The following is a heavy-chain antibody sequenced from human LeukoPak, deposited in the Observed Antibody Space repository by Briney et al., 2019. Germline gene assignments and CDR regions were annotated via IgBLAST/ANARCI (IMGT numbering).Heavy chain of an antibody. CDR1: GGSISSSSYS. J-gene: IGHJ5*02. CDR2: IYYSGST. V-gene: IGHV4-39*01. D-gene: IGHD3-22*01. Sequence: SETLSLTCTVSGGSISSSSYSWGWIRQPPGKGLEWIGSIYYSGSTYYNPSLKSRVTISVDTSKNQFSLKLSSVTAADTAVYYCARHPPYYDSTRSWFDPWGQGTLVTVSS. CDR3: ARHPPYYDSTRSWFDP.